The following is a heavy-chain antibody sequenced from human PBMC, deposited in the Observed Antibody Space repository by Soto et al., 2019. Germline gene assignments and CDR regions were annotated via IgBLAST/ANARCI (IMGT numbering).Heavy chain of an antibody. Sequence: GGSLRLSCAASGFTFSGSAMHWVRQASGKGLEWVGRIRSKANSYATAYAASVKGRFTISRDDSKNTAYLQMNSLKTEDTAVYYCTRRRECSSTSCYTRNAFDIWGQGTMVTVS. CDR1: GFTFSGSA. CDR2: IRSKANSYAT. J-gene: IGHJ3*02. CDR3: TRRRECSSTSCYTRNAFDI. D-gene: IGHD2-2*02. V-gene: IGHV3-73*01.